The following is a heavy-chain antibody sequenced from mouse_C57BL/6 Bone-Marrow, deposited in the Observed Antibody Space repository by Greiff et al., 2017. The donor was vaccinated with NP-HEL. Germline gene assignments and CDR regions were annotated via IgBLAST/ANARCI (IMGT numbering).Heavy chain of an antibody. V-gene: IGHV1-64*01. J-gene: IGHJ3*01. CDR3: ARGGITTVAAY. D-gene: IGHD1-1*01. Sequence: VQLQQPGAELVKPGASVKLSCKASGYTSTSYWMHWVKQRPGQGLEWIGMIHPNSGSTNYNEKFKSKATLTVDKSSSTAYMQLSSLTSEDSAVYYCARGGITTVAAYWGQGTLVTVSA. CDR2: IHPNSGST. CDR1: GYTSTSYW.